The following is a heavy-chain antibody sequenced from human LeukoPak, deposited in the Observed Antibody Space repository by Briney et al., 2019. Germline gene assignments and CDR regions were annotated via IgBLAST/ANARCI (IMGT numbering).Heavy chain of an antibody. J-gene: IGHJ4*02. Sequence: PSETLSLTCTVSGGSISGSSYYWGWIRQPPGKGLEWIGSIYYSGSTYYNPSLKSRVTISVDTSKNQFSLKLSSVTAADTAVYYCARADYDYVWGSYRLFDYWGQGTLVTVSS. V-gene: IGHV4-39*01. D-gene: IGHD3-16*02. CDR3: ARADYDYVWGSYRLFDY. CDR2: IYYSGST. CDR1: GGSISGSSYY.